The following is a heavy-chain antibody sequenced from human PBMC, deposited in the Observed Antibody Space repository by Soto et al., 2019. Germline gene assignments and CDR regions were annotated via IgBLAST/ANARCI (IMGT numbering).Heavy chain of an antibody. CDR1: GFTFSTYA. Sequence: PGGSLRLSCAASGFTFSTYASSWVRQAPGKGLEWVSGISGSGDSTYYTDSVKGRFTISRDSSKNTLYLHMSSLRAEDPAVYYCERGILSPDHWGQGTLVTVSS. D-gene: IGHD3-9*01. V-gene: IGHV3-23*01. CDR2: ISGSGDST. CDR3: ERGILSPDH. J-gene: IGHJ4*02.